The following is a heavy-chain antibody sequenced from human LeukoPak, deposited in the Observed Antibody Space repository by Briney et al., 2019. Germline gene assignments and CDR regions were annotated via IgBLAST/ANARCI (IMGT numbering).Heavy chain of an antibody. CDR1: GDSFSSHH. CDR3: ARDLVTVTKGFDI. V-gene: IGHV4-59*11. J-gene: IGHJ3*02. D-gene: IGHD4-17*01. CDR2: ISHIGRT. Sequence: PSETLSLTCAVSGDSFSSHHWTWIRQSPGMGLEWIGYISHIGRTNYNPSLKSRVTISIDTSKNQFSLKLRSVTAADTAVYYCARDLVTVTKGFDIWGQGTMVSVSS.